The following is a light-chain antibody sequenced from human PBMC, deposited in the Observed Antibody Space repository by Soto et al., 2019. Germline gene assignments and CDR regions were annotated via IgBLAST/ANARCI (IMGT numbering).Light chain of an antibody. CDR2: GAS. CDR3: QQYNNWPALT. Sequence: EIALTQSPATLSLSPGERATLSCRASQSVSSNLAWYQQKPGQAPRLLIYGASTRATGIPARFSGSGSGTEFTLTISSLQSEDFAVYYCQQYNNWPALTFGGGTKVEIK. J-gene: IGKJ4*01. CDR1: QSVSSN. V-gene: IGKV3-15*01.